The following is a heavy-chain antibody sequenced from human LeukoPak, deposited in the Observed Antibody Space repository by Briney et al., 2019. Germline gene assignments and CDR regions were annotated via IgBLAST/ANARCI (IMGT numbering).Heavy chain of an antibody. J-gene: IGHJ6*04. CDR1: GYTFIGYY. V-gene: IGHV1-2*04. CDR2: INPMSGGT. CDR3: ARDVDGMDV. D-gene: IGHD2-15*01. Sequence: ASVKVSCKASGYTFIGYYMHWVRQAPGQGLEWMGWINPMSGGTNYAQKFQGWVTMTRDTSISTAYMELSRLRSDDTAVYYCARDVDGMDVWGKGTTVTVSS.